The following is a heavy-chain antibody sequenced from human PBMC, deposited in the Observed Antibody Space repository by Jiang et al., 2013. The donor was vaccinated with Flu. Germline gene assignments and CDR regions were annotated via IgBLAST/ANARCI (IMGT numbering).Heavy chain of an antibody. CDR1: GGSISSSSYY. D-gene: IGHD1-7*01. CDR2: SIIVGAP. J-gene: IGHJ5*02. CDR3: ARTVLRITGTYNWFDP. V-gene: IGHV4-39*01. Sequence: TCTVSGGSISSSSYYWGWIRQPPGRGWSGLGVSIIVGAPTTTRPSTSRVTISVDTSKNQFSLKLSSVTAADTAVYYCARTVLRITGTYNWFDPWGQGTLVTVSS.